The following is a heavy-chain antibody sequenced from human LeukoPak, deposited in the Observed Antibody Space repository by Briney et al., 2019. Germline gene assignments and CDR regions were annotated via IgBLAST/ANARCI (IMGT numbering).Heavy chain of an antibody. CDR2: ISHSGST. CDR3: ARTGESSTGAAAGDY. Sequence: SETLSLTCAVYGGSFSGYYWSWIRQPPGKGLEWIGEISHSGSTNYNPSLKSRVTISVDTSKNQFSLKLSSVTAADTAVYYCARTGESSTGAAAGDYWGQGTLVTVSS. CDR1: GGSFSGYY. V-gene: IGHV4-34*01. J-gene: IGHJ4*02. D-gene: IGHD2-2*01.